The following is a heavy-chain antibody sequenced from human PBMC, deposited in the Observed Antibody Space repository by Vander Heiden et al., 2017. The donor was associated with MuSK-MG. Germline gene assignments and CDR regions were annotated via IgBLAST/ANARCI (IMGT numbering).Heavy chain of an antibody. CDR1: GYTFTSYY. Sequence: QVQLVQSGAEVKKPGASVKVSCKASGYTFTSYYMHWVRQAPGQGLEWMGIINTSGGSTSYAQKCQGRVTMTRDTSTSTVYMELSSLRSEDTAVYYCARDEAAVAGTVYWGQGTLVTVSS. V-gene: IGHV1-46*01. J-gene: IGHJ4*02. D-gene: IGHD6-19*01. CDR3: ARDEAAVAGTVY. CDR2: INTSGGST.